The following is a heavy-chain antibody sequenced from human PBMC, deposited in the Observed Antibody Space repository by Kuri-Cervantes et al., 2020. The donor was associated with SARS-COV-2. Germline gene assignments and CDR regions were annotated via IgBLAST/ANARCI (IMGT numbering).Heavy chain of an antibody. CDR3: ARDVCSGGSCYHYYMDV. D-gene: IGHD2-15*01. Sequence: GGSLRLSCAASGFTFSSYAMHWVRQAPGQGLEWMGWINPNSGGTNYAQKFQGRVTMTRDTSISTAYMELSRLRSDDTAVYYCARDVCSGGSCYHYYMDVWGKGTTVTVSS. CDR1: GFTFSSYA. CDR2: INPNSGGT. V-gene: IGHV1-2*02. J-gene: IGHJ6*03.